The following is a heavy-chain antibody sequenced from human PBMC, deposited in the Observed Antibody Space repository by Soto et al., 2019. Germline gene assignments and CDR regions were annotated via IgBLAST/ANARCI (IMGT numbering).Heavy chain of an antibody. CDR2: IYPGDSDT. J-gene: IGHJ6*02. CDR1: GYSFTSYW. V-gene: IGHV5-51*01. CDR3: ARLGTYYYDSSGRPSYYYGMDV. Sequence: GESLKISCKGSGYSFTSYWIGWVRQMPGKGLEWMGIIYPGDSDTRYSPSFQGQVTISADKSISTAYLQWSSLKASDTATYYCARLGTYYYDSSGRPSYYYGMDVWGQGTTVTVSS. D-gene: IGHD3-22*01.